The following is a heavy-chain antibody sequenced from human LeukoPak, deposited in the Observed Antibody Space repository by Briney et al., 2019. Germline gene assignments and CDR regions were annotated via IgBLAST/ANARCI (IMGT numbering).Heavy chain of an antibody. D-gene: IGHD3-22*01. Sequence: SETLSLTCTVSGGSISSYYWSWIRQPPGKGLEWIGYIYYSGSTNYNPSLKSRVTISVDTSKNQFSLKLSSVTAADTAVYYCARGITYYYDSSGYPAIDYWGQGTLVTVSS. V-gene: IGHV4-59*01. CDR2: IYYSGST. CDR1: GGSISSYY. J-gene: IGHJ4*02. CDR3: ARGITYYYDSSGYPAIDY.